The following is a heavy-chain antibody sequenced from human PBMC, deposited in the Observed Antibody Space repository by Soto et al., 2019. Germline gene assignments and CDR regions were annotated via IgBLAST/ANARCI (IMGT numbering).Heavy chain of an antibody. J-gene: IGHJ3*02. CDR2: IRSSGGST. D-gene: IGHD6-25*01. CDR3: ARDQRADDI. CDR1: GFIFSSYA. V-gene: IGHV3-64*01. Sequence: EVQLVESGGGLVQPGGSLRLSCAASGFIFSSYAMHWFRQAPGKGLEFVSVIRSSGGSTNYAKSVKGRFTISRDNSKNTLYLQMGSLRPEDTAVYYCARDQRADDIWGQGPMVTVSA.